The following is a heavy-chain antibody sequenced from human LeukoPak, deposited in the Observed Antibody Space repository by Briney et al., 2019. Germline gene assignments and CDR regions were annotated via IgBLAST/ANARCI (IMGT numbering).Heavy chain of an antibody. D-gene: IGHD5-18*01. V-gene: IGHV1-46*01. J-gene: IGHJ4*02. CDR1: GYTFTSHY. Sequence: ASVKISRKASGYTFTSHYMHWVRQAPGQGLEWMGVIHPSGSSTNYAQKFQGRLTMTKDTSTSTVYIELDSLTSDDTAVYYCARMDMDIAMVTNYLDHWGQGTLVIVSS. CDR2: IHPSGSST. CDR3: ARMDMDIAMVTNYLDH.